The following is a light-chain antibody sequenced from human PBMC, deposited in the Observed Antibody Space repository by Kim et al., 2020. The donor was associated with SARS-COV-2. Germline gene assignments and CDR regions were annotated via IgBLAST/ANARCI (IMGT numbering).Light chain of an antibody. CDR3: QKCDIAPLT. V-gene: IGKV1-27*01. CDR1: QEIMDY. Sequence: VGDIGPITCRASQEIMDYLAWVQLKPGKAPKRLCYAATALQPAVPSRFSGSGSGTAFTPTVTSLQPEEVATYFSQKCDIAPLTFGQGTKVDIK. J-gene: IGKJ1*01. CDR2: AAT.